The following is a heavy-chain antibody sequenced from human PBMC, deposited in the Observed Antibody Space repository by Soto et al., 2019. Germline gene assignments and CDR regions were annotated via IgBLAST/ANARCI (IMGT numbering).Heavy chain of an antibody. D-gene: IGHD1-26*01. CDR1: GDSISRYY. Sequence: QVQLQESGPGLVKPSETLSLTCTVSGDSISRYYWSWIRLSPGKGLEWIGYIYYSGETNYNPSVKSRVTISIARTVNQFSLKLSSVSAADTAVYYCARDQGGELLKGSGMDVWGQGTTVTVSS. V-gene: IGHV4-59*01. J-gene: IGHJ6*02. CDR2: IYYSGET. CDR3: ARDQGGELLKGSGMDV.